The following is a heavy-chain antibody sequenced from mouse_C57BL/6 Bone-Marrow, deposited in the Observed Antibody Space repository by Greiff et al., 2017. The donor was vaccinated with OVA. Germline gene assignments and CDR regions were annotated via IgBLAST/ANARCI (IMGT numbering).Heavy chain of an antibody. V-gene: IGHV1-81*01. CDR1: GYTFTSYG. Sequence: QVQLQQSGAELARPGASVKLSCKASGYTFTSYGIRWVKQRPGQGLEWIGEIDPRSGNTYYNEKFKGKATLTADKSSSTAYMELRSLTSEDSAVYYCARTGTEYDFDYWGKGTTVTVSS. D-gene: IGHD2-14*01. J-gene: IGHJ2*01. CDR3: ARTGTEYDFDY. CDR2: IDPRSGNT.